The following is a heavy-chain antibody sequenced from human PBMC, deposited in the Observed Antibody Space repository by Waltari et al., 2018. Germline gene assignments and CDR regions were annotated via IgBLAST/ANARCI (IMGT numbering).Heavy chain of an antibody. CDR2: IYYSGST. CDR1: GGSISSGGYY. CDR3: ARDKIAAADYYYGMDV. D-gene: IGHD6-13*01. Sequence: QVQLQESGPGLVKPSQTLSLTCTVPGGSISSGGYYWSWIRQHPGKGREWIGYIYYSGSTYYNPSLKSRVTISVDTSKNQFSLKLSSVTAADTAVYYCARDKIAAADYYYGMDVWGQGTTVTVSS. V-gene: IGHV4-31*03. J-gene: IGHJ6*02.